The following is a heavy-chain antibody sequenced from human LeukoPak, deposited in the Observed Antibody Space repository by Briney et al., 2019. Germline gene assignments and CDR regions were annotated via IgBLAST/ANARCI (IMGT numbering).Heavy chain of an antibody. V-gene: IGHV4-34*01. Sequence: PSDTVALTRTLASPFCSAYCWGSVRQPPGVGLEWIGEIHHKRTTNYNPSLKSRVTISVDTSKKEFYLKMTSVTAADTAVYYCATGTDQLYCSESTCFAGDFTSWGGGTLLTVSS. J-gene: IGHJ4*02. CDR1: SPFCSAYC. CDR3: ATGTDQLYCSESTCFAGDFTS. D-gene: IGHD2-15*01. CDR2: IHHKRTT.